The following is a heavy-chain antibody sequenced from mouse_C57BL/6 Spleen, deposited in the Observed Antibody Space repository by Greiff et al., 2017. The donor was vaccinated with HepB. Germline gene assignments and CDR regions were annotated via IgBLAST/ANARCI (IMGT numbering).Heavy chain of an antibody. CDR1: GYTFTSYW. CDR3: ARRGYYGSSSRYFDV. Sequence: QVQLQQPGAELVKPGASVKLSCKASGYTFTSYWMHWVKQRPGQGLEWIGMIHPNSGSTNYNEKFKSKATLTVDKSSSTAYMQLSSLTSEDSAVYYCARRGYYGSSSRYFDVWGTGTTVTGSS. D-gene: IGHD1-1*01. J-gene: IGHJ1*03. V-gene: IGHV1-64*01. CDR2: IHPNSGST.